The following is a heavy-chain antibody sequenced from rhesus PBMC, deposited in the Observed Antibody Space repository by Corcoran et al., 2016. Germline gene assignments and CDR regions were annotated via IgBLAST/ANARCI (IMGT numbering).Heavy chain of an antibody. CDR1: GASISSNW. CDR3: AREKDDY. Sequence: QVQLQESGPGLVKPSETLSLTCTVSGASISSNWWTWIRQPPGKGLEGIWDIDGNSGRTNYNPSLKSRVTISKDASKHPFSLKLSSVTAADTAVYYCAREKDDYWGQGVLVTVSS. V-gene: IGHV4-80*01. CDR2: IDGNSGRT. J-gene: IGHJ4*01.